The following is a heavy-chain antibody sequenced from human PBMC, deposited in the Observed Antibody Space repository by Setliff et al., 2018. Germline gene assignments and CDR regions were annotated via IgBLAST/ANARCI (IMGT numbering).Heavy chain of an antibody. CDR1: GFTFSSYS. J-gene: IGHJ3*02. V-gene: IGHV3-48*01. Sequence: GGSLRLSCAASGFTFSSYSMNWVRQAPGKGLEWVSYISSSSSTIYYADSVKGRFTISRDNANRFLYLHMNSLRADDTALYYCTRFGRDDIGIWGQGTMVTVSS. D-gene: IGHD5-12*01. CDR3: TRFGRDDIGI. CDR2: ISSSSSTI.